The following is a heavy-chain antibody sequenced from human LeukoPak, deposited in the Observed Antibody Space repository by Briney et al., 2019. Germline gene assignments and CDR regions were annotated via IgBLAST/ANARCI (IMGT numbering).Heavy chain of an antibody. CDR2: IYYSGST. CDR1: GGSISSGGYY. J-gene: IGHJ4*02. D-gene: IGHD6-19*01. CDR3: AKGGHSSGYY. Sequence: PSETLSLTCTVSGGSISSGGYYWSWIRQHPGKGLEWIGYIYYSGSTNYNPSLKSRVTISVDMSKNQFSLKLSSVTAADTAVYYCAKGGHSSGYYWGQGTLVTVSS. V-gene: IGHV4-61*08.